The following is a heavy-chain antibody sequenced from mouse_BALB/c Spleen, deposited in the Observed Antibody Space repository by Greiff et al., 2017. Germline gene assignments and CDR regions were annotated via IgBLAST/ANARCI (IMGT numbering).Heavy chain of an antibody. CDR3: ANYYGSSYAPYAMDY. V-gene: IGHV1-4*01. D-gene: IGHD1-1*01. J-gene: IGHJ4*01. CDR2: INPSSGYT. CDR1: GYTFTSYT. Sequence: VKLMESGAELARPGASVKMSCKASGYTFTSYTMHWVKQRPGQGLEWIGYINPSSGYTNYNQKFKDKATLTADKSSSTAYMQLSSLTSEDSAVYYCANYYGSSYAPYAMDYWGQGTSVTVSS.